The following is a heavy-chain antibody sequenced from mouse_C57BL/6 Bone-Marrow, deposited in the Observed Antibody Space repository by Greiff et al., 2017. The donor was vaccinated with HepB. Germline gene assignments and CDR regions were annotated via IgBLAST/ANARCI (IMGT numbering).Heavy chain of an antibody. J-gene: IGHJ4*01. CDR1: GYSITSGYN. CDR2: ISYDGSN. CDR3: ARGLLYAMDY. V-gene: IGHV3-6*01. Sequence: EVKLMESGPGLVKPSQSLSLTCSVTGYSITSGYNWNWIRQFPGNKLEWMGYISYDGSNNYNPSLKNRISITRDTSKNQFFLKLNSVTTEDTATYYCARGLLYAMDYWGQGTSVTVSS.